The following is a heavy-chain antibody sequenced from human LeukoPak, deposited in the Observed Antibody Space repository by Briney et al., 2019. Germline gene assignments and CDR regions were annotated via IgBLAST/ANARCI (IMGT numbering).Heavy chain of an antibody. CDR1: RFTFSTYA. D-gene: IGHD3-16*01. CDR2: IGGSDGRT. Sequence: GGSLRLSCAASRFTFSTYAMSWVRRAPERGREWVSLIGGSDGRTRYAGSVTGRFTISRDNSKNTLFLEINSLRAEDTAVYYCGKDSSSYDGGYMGVWGKGTTVTISS. V-gene: IGHV3-23*01. J-gene: IGHJ6*03. CDR3: GKDSSSYDGGYMGV.